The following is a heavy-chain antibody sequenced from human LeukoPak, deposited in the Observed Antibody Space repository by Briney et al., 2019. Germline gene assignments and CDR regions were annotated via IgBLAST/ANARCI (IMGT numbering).Heavy chain of an antibody. D-gene: IGHD3-22*01. J-gene: IGHJ4*02. CDR3: TTGVPDYYDSGGCTVFDY. CDR1: GFSFTNAW. Sequence: GGSLRLSCAASGFSFTNAWMSWVRQAPGKGLEWVGRIKVKSEGGTTDYAAPVKGRFTISRDDSKNTLFLQMNSLKIEDTALYYCTTGVPDYYDSGGCTVFDYWGQGTLVTVSS. CDR2: IKVKSEGGTT. V-gene: IGHV3-15*01.